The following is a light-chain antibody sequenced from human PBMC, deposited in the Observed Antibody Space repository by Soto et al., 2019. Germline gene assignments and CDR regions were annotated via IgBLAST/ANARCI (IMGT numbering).Light chain of an antibody. CDR1: QSVSSY. CDR3: QQRSNWPT. Sequence: IVLTQSPGTLSLSKGERATLSCRASQSVSSYYLAWCQQKPGQAPRLLIYDASNRATGIPARFSGSGSGTDFTLTISSLEPEDFAVYYCQQRSNWPTFGQGTRLEIK. J-gene: IGKJ5*01. V-gene: IGKV3-11*01. CDR2: DAS.